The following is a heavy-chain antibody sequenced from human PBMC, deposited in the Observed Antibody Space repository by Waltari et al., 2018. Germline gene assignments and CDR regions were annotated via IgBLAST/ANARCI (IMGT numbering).Heavy chain of an antibody. CDR2: ISTYGPDT. CDR1: GYNFPSYG. CDR3: ARGGYCGGDYSLGP. Sequence: QAQLMQSGGEVKEPGASVRFSCKASGYNFPSYGITWLRQVPGQGLEWMGWISTYGPDTIYAQSFQGRVTMTTDTSTSTVYMELRSLTSDGTAVYYCARGGYCGGDYSLGPWGQGTLVTVSS. J-gene: IGHJ5*02. V-gene: IGHV1-18*01. D-gene: IGHD2-21*02.